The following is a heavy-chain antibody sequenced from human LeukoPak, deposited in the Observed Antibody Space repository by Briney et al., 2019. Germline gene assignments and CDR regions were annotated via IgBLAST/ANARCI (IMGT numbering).Heavy chain of an antibody. Sequence: GGSLRLSCAASGFTFSSYAMSWVRQAPGKGLEWVSAISGSGGSTYYADSVKGRFTISRDNSKNTLYLQMNSLRAEDTAVYDCAKDKEGGVLWFGEFSLFDYWGQGTLVTVSS. V-gene: IGHV3-23*01. CDR3: AKDKEGGVLWFGEFSLFDY. CDR2: ISGSGGST. D-gene: IGHD3-10*01. J-gene: IGHJ4*02. CDR1: GFTFSSYA.